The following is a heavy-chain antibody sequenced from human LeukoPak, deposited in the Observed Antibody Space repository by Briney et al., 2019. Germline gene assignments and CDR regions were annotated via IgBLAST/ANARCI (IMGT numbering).Heavy chain of an antibody. D-gene: IGHD3-10*01. CDR3: AIEVWFRADS. Sequence: TGGSLRLSCAASGSTFSVYWMTWVRQAPGKGLEWVATIDQYGGQKYYVDSEKGRFTISRDNAENSLFLQMNSLRADDTAVYYCAIEVWFRADSWGQGTLVTVSS. V-gene: IGHV3-7*05. J-gene: IGHJ4*02. CDR1: GSTFSVYW. CDR2: IDQYGGQK.